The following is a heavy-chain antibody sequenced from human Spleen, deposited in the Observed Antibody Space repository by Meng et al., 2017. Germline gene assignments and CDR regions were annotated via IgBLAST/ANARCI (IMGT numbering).Heavy chain of an antibody. Sequence: GESLKISCKGSGYSFTSYWIGWVRQVPGKGLEWMGIICPGDSDTRYSPSFQGQVTISADKSISTAYLQRSSLNASDTAMYYCARPSHGIYWGGCSCSLDYWGQGTLVTVSS. J-gene: IGHJ4*02. CDR1: GYSFTSYW. D-gene: IGHD2-15*01. CDR3: ARPSHGIYWGGCSCSLDY. V-gene: IGHV5-51*01. CDR2: ICPGDSDT.